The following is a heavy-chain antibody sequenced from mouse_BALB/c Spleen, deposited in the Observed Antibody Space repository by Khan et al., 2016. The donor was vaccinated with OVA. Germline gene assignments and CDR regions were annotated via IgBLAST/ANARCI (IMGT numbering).Heavy chain of an antibody. J-gene: IGHJ3*01. CDR3: ARGGFAY. Sequence: EVELVESGGGLVQPGGSRKLSCAASGCTFIDYGMAWVRQTPGKGPEWIAFISSVAYSINYADTVTGRFTISRENAKNTLYLEMSSLRSDDTAMYYCARGGFAYWGQGTLVTVSA. V-gene: IGHV5-15*02. CDR2: ISSVAYSI. CDR1: GCTFIDYG.